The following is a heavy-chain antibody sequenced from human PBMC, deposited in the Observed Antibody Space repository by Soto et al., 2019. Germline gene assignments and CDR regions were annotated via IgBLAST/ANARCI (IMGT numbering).Heavy chain of an antibody. CDR3: ARLQIEVAGTN. CDR1: GYTFSDYY. J-gene: IGHJ4*02. Sequence: ASVKVSCKASGYTFSDYYMHWVRQAPGQGLEWMRWINANSGGTTYAQKFQGRVTMTMDTSISTAYMELSRLSSDDTAIYYCARLQIEVAGTNWGQGTLVTVSS. D-gene: IGHD6-19*01. CDR2: INANSGGT. V-gene: IGHV1-2*02.